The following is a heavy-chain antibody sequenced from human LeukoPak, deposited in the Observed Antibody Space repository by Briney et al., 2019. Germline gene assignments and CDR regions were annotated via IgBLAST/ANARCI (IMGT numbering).Heavy chain of an antibody. CDR2: ISANNGKT. CDR3: ARGYMTTIVEWFDP. D-gene: IGHD3-22*01. CDR1: GYTFASYG. V-gene: IGHV1-18*01. J-gene: IGHJ5*02. Sequence: APVKVSCRASGYTFASYGISWVRQAPGQGLEWMGWISANNGKTKYTQNLQGRVTMTTDTSTSTAYMELRSLRSDDTAVYYCARGYMTTIVEWFDPWGQGTLVTVSS.